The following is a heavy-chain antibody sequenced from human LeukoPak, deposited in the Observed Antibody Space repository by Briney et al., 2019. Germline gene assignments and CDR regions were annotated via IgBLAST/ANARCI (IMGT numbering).Heavy chain of an antibody. J-gene: IGHJ6*03. CDR3: AKVPGTSYYYYYMDV. CDR1: GYTFTGYY. Sequence: ASVKVSCKASGYTFTGYYMHWVRQAPGQGLEWMGWINPNSGATNYAQKFQGRVTMTRDTSISTAYMELSSLKSDDTAVYYCAKVPGTSYYYYYMDVWGKGTTVIVSS. V-gene: IGHV1-2*02. CDR2: INPNSGAT.